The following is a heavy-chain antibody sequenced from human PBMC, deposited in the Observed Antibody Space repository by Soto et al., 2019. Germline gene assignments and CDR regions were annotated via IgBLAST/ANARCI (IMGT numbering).Heavy chain of an antibody. CDR3: GRDRRFGNCDNLGFDY. J-gene: IGHJ4*02. CDR1: GFTFSSYA. D-gene: IGHD3-10*01. Sequence: QVQLVESGGGVVQPGRSLRLSCAASGFTFSSYAMHWVRQAPGKGLEWVAVISFDGSNKYYADSVKDRFTVSRDNSKNTLYVQMNSLRAEDTAVYYCGRDRRFGNCDNLGFDYWGQGTLVTVSS. CDR2: ISFDGSNK. V-gene: IGHV3-30-3*01.